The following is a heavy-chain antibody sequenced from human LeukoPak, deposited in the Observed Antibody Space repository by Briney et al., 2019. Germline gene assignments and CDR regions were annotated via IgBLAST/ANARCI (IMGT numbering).Heavy chain of an antibody. CDR1: GFTFSSYG. J-gene: IGHJ4*02. CDR3: AKPVSRYYYDSSGYHFDY. CDR2: IRYDGSNK. V-gene: IGHV3-30*02. D-gene: IGHD3-22*01. Sequence: GGSLRLPCAASGFTFSSYGMHWVRQAPGKGLEWVAFIRYDGSNKYYADSVKGRFTISRDNSKNTLYLQMNSLRAEDTAVYYCAKPVSRYYYDSSGYHFDYWGQGTLVTVSS.